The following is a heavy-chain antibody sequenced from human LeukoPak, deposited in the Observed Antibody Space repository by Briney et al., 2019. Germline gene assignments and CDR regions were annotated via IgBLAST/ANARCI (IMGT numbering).Heavy chain of an antibody. Sequence: PGGSLRLSCAASGFTVSSNYMSWVRQAPGKGLEWVSVICSGGSTYYADSVKGRFTISRDNSKNTLYLQMNSLRVEDTAVYYCARVIVGGIPGAFDIWGQGTMVTVSS. CDR1: GFTVSSNY. CDR2: ICSGGST. D-gene: IGHD1-26*01. CDR3: ARVIVGGIPGAFDI. J-gene: IGHJ3*02. V-gene: IGHV3-53*01.